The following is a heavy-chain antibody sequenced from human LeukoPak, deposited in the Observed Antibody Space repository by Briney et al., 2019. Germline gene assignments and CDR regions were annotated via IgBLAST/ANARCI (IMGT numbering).Heavy chain of an antibody. D-gene: IGHD2-15*01. V-gene: IGHV3-66*01. CDR2: ITSAGAT. Sequence: GGSLRLSCAASGFTVTRNYMSWARLAPGKGLEWVSIITSAGATHYSTSVKGRFTISRDSSKNTVYLEMNSLRAEDTAVYYCAKGRGVVVVAFTTEWGQGTLVTVSS. CDR1: GFTVTRNY. CDR3: AKGRGVVVVAFTTE. J-gene: IGHJ4*02.